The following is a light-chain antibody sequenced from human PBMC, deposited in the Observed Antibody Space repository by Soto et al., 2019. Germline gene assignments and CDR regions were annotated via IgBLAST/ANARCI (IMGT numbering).Light chain of an antibody. CDR1: QSVSSRS. CDR2: GAS. CDR3: QQYDNSPFT. Sequence: EIVLTQSPGTLSLSPGESATLSCRASQSVSSRSLAWYQQKPGQAPRLLIYGASSRATGIPDRFSGSGSGTDFTLGISRLEPEDFAVYYCQQYDNSPFTFGPGTKVDIK. V-gene: IGKV3-20*01. J-gene: IGKJ3*01.